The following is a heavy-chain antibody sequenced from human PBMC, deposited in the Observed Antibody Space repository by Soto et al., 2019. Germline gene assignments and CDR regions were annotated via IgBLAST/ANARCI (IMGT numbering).Heavy chain of an antibody. CDR1: GFTFSSYA. J-gene: IGHJ4*02. V-gene: IGHV3-23*01. Sequence: GGSLRLSCAASGFTFSSYAMSWVRQAPGKGLEWVSAISGSGGSTYYADSVKGRFTISRDNSKNTLYLQMNSLRAEDTAVYYCAKRGSGVRSLYSYFDYWGQGTLVTVSS. CDR3: AKRGSGVRSLYSYFDY. CDR2: ISGSGGST. D-gene: IGHD3-10*01.